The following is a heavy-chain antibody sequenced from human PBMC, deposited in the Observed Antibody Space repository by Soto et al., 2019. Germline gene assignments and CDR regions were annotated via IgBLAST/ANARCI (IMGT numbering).Heavy chain of an antibody. J-gene: IGHJ3*02. Sequence: ASVKVSCKASGYTFTGYYMHWVRQAPGQGLEWMGWINPNSGGTNYAQKFQGRVTITADESTSTAYMELSSLRSEDTAVYYCTRGGAYGGNSGDAFDIWGQGTMVTVSS. V-gene: IGHV1-2*02. D-gene: IGHD2-21*02. CDR2: INPNSGGT. CDR3: TRGGAYGGNSGDAFDI. CDR1: GYTFTGYY.